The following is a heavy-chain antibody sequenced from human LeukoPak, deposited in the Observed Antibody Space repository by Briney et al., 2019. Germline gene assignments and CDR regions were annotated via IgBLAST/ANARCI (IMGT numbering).Heavy chain of an antibody. D-gene: IGHD3-10*02. J-gene: IGHJ4*02. CDR3: AKGVNYFVLEY. CDR1: GFTFSTHA. Sequence: PGGSLRLSCAASGFTFSTHAVSWVRQAAGKGLEWVSALSPSGGITYYADSVKGRFTISRDNSKNTLFLQMNSLRAEDTAVYYCAKGVNYFVLEYWGQGTLVTISS. V-gene: IGHV3-23*01. CDR2: LSPSGGIT.